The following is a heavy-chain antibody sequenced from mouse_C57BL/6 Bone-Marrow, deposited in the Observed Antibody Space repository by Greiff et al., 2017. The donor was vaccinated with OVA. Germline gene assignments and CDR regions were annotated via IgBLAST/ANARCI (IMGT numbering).Heavy chain of an antibody. V-gene: IGHV5-6*01. D-gene: IGHD4-1*01. CDR1: GFTFSSYG. CDR3: ARHLTLAY. J-gene: IGHJ3*01. Sequence: VQLKESGGDLVKPGGSLKLSCAASGFTFSSYGMSWVRQTPDKRLEWVATISSGGSYTYYPDSVKGRFTISRDNAKNTLYLQMSSLKSEDTAMYYCARHLTLAYWGQGTLVTVSA. CDR2: ISSGGSYT.